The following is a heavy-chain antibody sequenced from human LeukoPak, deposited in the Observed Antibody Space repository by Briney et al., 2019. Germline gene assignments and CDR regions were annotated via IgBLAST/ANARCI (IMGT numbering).Heavy chain of an antibody. D-gene: IGHD6-13*01. CDR1: GYTFTSYG. V-gene: IGHV1-18*01. CDR2: ISAYNGNT. CDR3: ARGLGSSWDGI. J-gene: IGHJ3*02. Sequence: GASVKVSCKASGYTFTSYGISWVRQAPGQGLEWMGWISAYNGNTNYAQKFQGRVTITRNTSISTAYMELSSLRSEDTAVYYCARGLGSSWDGIWGQGTMVTVSS.